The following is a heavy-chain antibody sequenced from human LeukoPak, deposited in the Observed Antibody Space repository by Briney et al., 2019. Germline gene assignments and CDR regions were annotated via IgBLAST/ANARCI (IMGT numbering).Heavy chain of an antibody. CDR1: GGSISSYY. CDR3: ARGTTAFSN. D-gene: IGHD4-17*01. Sequence: SETLSLTCTVSGGSISSYYWSWIRQPAGKRLEWIGRISSSGSTNYNPSLKSRVTISVDTSKNQFSLKLSSVTAADTAVYYCARGTTAFSNWGQGTLVTVSS. V-gene: IGHV4-4*07. J-gene: IGHJ4*02. CDR2: ISSSGST.